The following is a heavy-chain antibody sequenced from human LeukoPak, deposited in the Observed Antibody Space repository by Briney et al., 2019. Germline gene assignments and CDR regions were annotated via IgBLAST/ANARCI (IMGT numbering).Heavy chain of an antibody. J-gene: IGHJ6*03. D-gene: IGHD3-10*01. V-gene: IGHV4-38-2*02. CDR2: IYHSGST. Sequence: SETLSLTCTVSGYSISSGYYWGWIRQPPGKGLEWIGSIYHSGSTYYNPSLKSRVTISVDPTKNHFSLKLSSVTAADTAVYYCARTTEEYYGSGKSRKYYSYYYYMDVWGKGTTVTVSS. CDR3: ARTTEEYYGSGKSRKYYSYYYYMDV. CDR1: GYSISSGYY.